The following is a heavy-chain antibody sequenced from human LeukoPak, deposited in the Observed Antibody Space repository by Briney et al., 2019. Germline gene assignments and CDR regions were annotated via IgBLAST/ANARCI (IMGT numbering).Heavy chain of an antibody. CDR3: ARGRAIHCTNGVCLAFDY. V-gene: IGHV1-2*02. Sequence: ASVKVSCKASGYTFTDYYMHWVRQAPGQRLEWMGWINPNSGGTNYEQKFQGRVTMTRDTSINTAYMELSSLRSDDTAVYYYARGRAIHCTNGVCLAFDYWGRGALVTVSS. D-gene: IGHD2-8*01. CDR2: INPNSGGT. CDR1: GYTFTDYY. J-gene: IGHJ4*02.